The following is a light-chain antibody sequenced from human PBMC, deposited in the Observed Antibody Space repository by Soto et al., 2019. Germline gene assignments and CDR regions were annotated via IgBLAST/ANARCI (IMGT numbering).Light chain of an antibody. CDR1: QSISSW. Sequence: DIQMTQSPSSLSASVGDRVTITCRASQSISSWLAWYQQKPEKAPKLLIYDASSLESGVPSRFSGSGSGTEFTLTITSLQPEDFATYYCQQLNSYPLTFGGGTKVDI. J-gene: IGKJ4*01. CDR3: QQLNSYPLT. CDR2: DAS. V-gene: IGKV1-5*01.